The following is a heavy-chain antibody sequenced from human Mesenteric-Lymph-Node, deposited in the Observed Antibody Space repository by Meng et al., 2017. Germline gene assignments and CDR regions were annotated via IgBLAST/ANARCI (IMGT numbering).Heavy chain of an antibody. J-gene: IGHJ4*02. CDR2: IYHSGST. Sequence: SETLSLTCTVSGYSISSGYYWGWIRQPPEKGLEWIGSIYHSGSTNYNPSLKSRVTISVDTSKNQFSLKLSSVTAADTAVYYCARVGIRDPRGYSYGEFDYWGQGTLVTVSS. CDR3: ARVGIRDPRGYSYGEFDY. V-gene: IGHV4-38-2*02. CDR1: GYSISSGYY. D-gene: IGHD5-18*01.